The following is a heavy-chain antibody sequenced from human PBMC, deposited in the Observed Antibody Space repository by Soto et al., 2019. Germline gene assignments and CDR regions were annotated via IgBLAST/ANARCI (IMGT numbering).Heavy chain of an antibody. D-gene: IGHD3-16*01. V-gene: IGHV1-18*01. Sequence: QVQLVQSGDEVKKPGASVKVSCKASGYIFVNYGIAWVRQAPGQGHEWMGWISPYTGNTHSATKVQGRLTMTTDTSTSTAYMGLGSLTSDDTAVYYCVMVDNYVTPTPQDVWGQGTTVTV. J-gene: IGHJ6*02. CDR1: GYIFVNYG. CDR2: ISPYTGNT. CDR3: VMVDNYVTPTPQDV.